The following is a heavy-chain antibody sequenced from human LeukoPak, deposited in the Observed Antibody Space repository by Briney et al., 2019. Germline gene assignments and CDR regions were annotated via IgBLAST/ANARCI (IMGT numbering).Heavy chain of an antibody. Sequence: PSETLSLTCTVSGGSISSYYWSWIRQPAGKGLEWIGRIYASGSTNYNPSLKSRVTMSVDTSKNQFSLKLSSVTAADTAVYYCAVPAAIAGIYYYGMDVWGQGTTVTVPS. CDR2: IYASGST. D-gene: IGHD2-2*02. CDR3: AVPAAIAGIYYYGMDV. CDR1: GGSISSYY. V-gene: IGHV4-4*07. J-gene: IGHJ6*02.